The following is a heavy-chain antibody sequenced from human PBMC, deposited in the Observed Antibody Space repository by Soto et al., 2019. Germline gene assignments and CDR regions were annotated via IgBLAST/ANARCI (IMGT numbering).Heavy chain of an antibody. V-gene: IGHV4-31*03. Sequence: QVQLQESGPGLVKPSQTLSLTCTVSGGSISSGSYYWSWIRQHPGKGLEWIGYIYYSESTYYNPSLKRRATISVDMSQNQCTLKLSAVTAADTAVYYCARDHAVGGRAYWGQGTLVTVSS. CDR1: GGSISSGSYY. J-gene: IGHJ4*02. CDR3: ARDHAVGGRAY. CDR2: IYYSEST. D-gene: IGHD1-26*01.